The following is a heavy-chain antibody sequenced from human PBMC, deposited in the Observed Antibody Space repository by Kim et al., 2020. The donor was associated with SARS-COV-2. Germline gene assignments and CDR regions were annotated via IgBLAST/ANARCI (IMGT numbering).Heavy chain of an antibody. Sequence: QKFQGRVTITADESTSTAYMELSSLRSEDTAVYYCARDRDSSSDRWGFDPWGQGTLVTVSS. J-gene: IGHJ5*02. D-gene: IGHD6-6*01. CDR3: ARDRDSSSDRWGFDP. V-gene: IGHV1-69*01.